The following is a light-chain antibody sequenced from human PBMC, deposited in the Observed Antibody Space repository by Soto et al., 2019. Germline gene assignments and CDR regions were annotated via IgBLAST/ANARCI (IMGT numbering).Light chain of an antibody. V-gene: IGKV3-20*01. J-gene: IGKJ2*01. Sequence: EIVLTQSPGTVSLSPGERATLACRASQSVSSRNLAWYRQKPGQAPSLLIFGASNRATGIPDRFSGSGSGTDFTLTISRLEHEDGAVDYCLRYGDSPPAYTFGQGTKLEIK. CDR2: GAS. CDR3: LRYGDSPPAYT. CDR1: QSVSSRN.